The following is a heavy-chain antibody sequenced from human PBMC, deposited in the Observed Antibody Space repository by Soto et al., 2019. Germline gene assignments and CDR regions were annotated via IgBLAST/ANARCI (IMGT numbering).Heavy chain of an antibody. CDR3: ARDGGSSSSWLDF. CDR1: GFDFSNHY. CDR2: ISSSGQTI. D-gene: IGHD6-13*01. Sequence: QVQLVQSGGGLVKPGGSLRLSCAASGFDFSNHYMIWIRQAPGKGLEWVSYISSSGQTIYDSESVKGRFTISRDNANNSLFLQMNSLRVEDTAIYYCARDGGSSSSWLDFWGQGSLVTVAS. V-gene: IGHV3-11*01. J-gene: IGHJ4*02.